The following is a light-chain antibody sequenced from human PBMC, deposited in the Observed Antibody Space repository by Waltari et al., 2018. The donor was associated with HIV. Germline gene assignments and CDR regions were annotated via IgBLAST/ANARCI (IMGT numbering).Light chain of an antibody. CDR2: AAL. J-gene: IGKJ2*01. CDR1: PSVRSNY. Sequence: EDVVTQSPGTLSLSLGDRATLSCRASPSVRSNYLTWYQQRPGQAPRLLIYAALTSATSIPARFSCSGSGTDFSPPISRLEPEDFAVYYFQQYGTSPYTFGQGTKVEI. V-gene: IGKV3-20*01. CDR3: QQYGTSPYT.